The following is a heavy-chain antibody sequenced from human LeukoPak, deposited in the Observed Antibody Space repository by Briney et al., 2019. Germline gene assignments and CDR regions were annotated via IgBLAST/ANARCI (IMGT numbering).Heavy chain of an antibody. D-gene: IGHD6-13*01. V-gene: IGHV1-69-2*01. CDR3: VTCTRLDSCIALTFDH. Sequence: ASVKISCKVSGYTFTDHFIHWIKQAPGKGLEWVGRLDPEDGETLYAEKFQGRVTITADTSTDTAYMELSGLIPDDTAMYHCVTCTRLDSCIALTFDHWGQGTLVSVSS. CDR1: GYTFTDHF. J-gene: IGHJ4*02. CDR2: LDPEDGET.